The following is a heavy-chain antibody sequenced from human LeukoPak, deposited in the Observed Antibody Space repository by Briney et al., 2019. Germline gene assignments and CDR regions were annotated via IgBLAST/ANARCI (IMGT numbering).Heavy chain of an antibody. CDR2: ISSSGSTI. V-gene: IGHV3-48*03. D-gene: IGHD1-26*01. CDR3: ARDRGSYYYYMDV. Sequence: PGGYLRLSCAASGFTFSSYEMNWVRQAPGKGLEWVSYISSSGSTIYYADSVKGRFTISRDNAKNSLYLQMNSLRAEDTAVYYCARDRGSYYYYMDVWGKGTTVTVSS. J-gene: IGHJ6*03. CDR1: GFTFSSYE.